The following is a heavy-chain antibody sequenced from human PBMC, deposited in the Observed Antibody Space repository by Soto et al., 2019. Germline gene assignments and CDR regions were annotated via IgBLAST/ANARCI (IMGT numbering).Heavy chain of an antibody. Sequence: PSETLSLTCTVSGDSIRSDDYYWSWIRQPPGKGLEWIGYIYHSGSTYYNPSLKSRVVISIDTSKNQFSLKLSSVTAADTAVYYCARVSNRGYCIGTSCPDYFFDPWGQGTLVTVSS. V-gene: IGHV4-30-4*01. CDR3: ARVSNRGYCIGTSCPDYFFDP. D-gene: IGHD2-2*01. CDR2: IYHSGST. J-gene: IGHJ5*02. CDR1: GDSIRSDDYY.